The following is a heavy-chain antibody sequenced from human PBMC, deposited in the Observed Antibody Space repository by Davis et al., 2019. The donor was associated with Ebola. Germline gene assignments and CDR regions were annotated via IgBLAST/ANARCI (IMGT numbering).Heavy chain of an antibody. V-gene: IGHV3-30-3*01. D-gene: IGHD3/OR15-3a*01. J-gene: IGHJ6*02. CDR1: GFFFSSFA. Sequence: GESLKISCAASGFFFSSFAMHWVRQAPGKGLEWVAVISYDGSNKYYPESVKGRFTISRDNSKNTLFPQINSLRPEDTAVYYCARDSMIFGVVKSYGMDVWGQGTTVTVSS. CDR3: ARDSMIFGVVKSYGMDV. CDR2: ISYDGSNK.